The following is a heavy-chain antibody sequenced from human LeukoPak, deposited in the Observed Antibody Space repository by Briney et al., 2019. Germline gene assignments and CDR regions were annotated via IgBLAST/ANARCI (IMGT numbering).Heavy chain of an antibody. J-gene: IGHJ6*02. D-gene: IGHD2-2*01. CDR1: GGSISSYY. CDR2: IYYSGST. CDR3: ARGGSSTSPYYYYGMDV. Sequence: SETLSLTCTVSGGSISSYYWSWIRQPPGKGLEWIGYIYYSGSTNYNPSLKSRVTISVDTFKNQFSLKLSSVTAADTAVFYCARGGSSTSPYYYYGMDVWGQGTTVTVSS. V-gene: IGHV4-59*01.